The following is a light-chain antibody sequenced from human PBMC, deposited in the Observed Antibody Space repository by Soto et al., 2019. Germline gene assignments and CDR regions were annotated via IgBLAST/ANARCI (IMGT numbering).Light chain of an antibody. CDR3: SSYAGSNTVI. Sequence: QSALTQPPSASGSPGQSVTISCTGTSGDVGGYNYVSWYQQHPGKAPKLMIYEVYKRPSGVPDRFFGSKSANTASLTVSGLQAEDEADYYCSSYAGSNTVIFGGGTKVTVL. CDR1: SGDVGGYNY. V-gene: IGLV2-8*01. J-gene: IGLJ2*01. CDR2: EVY.